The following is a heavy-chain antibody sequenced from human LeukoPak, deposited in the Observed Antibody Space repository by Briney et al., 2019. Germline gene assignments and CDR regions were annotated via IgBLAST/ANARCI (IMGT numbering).Heavy chain of an antibody. CDR3: ALQPPRYDSWSGEVNGKSTSLTLDHWFDP. D-gene: IGHD3-3*01. Sequence: PGGSLRLSCTASGFSFRSYAMSWVRQAPGKGLEWVSGISASGDNTNYADSVKGRFTISRDNSKNTLYLQMKSLRAEDTAVYYYALQPPRYDSWSGEVNGKSTSLTLDHWFDPWGQGTLVTVSS. V-gene: IGHV3-23*01. CDR1: GFSFRSYA. CDR2: ISASGDNT. J-gene: IGHJ5*02.